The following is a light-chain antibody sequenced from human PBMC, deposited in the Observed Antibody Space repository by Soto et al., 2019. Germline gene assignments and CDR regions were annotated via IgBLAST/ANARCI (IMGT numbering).Light chain of an antibody. V-gene: IGLV2-23*02. CDR3: CSYAGSSTFPYV. Sequence: QSVLTQPASVSGSPGQSITISCTGTSSDVGSYNLVSWYQQHPGKAPKLMIYEVSKRPSGVSNRFSGSKSGNTASLTISGLQAEDEADYYSCSYAGSSTFPYVFGTVTKVTVL. CDR2: EVS. J-gene: IGLJ1*01. CDR1: SSDVGSYNL.